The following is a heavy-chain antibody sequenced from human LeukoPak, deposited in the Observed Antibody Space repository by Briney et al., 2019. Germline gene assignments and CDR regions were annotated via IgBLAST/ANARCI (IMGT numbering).Heavy chain of an antibody. J-gene: IGHJ4*02. CDR2: IYYSGST. CDR3: ARSGYSYGYGTHFDY. Sequence: SQTLSLTCTVSGGSISSYYWSWIRQPPGKGLEWIGYIYYSGSTNYNPSLKSRVTISVDTSKNQFSLKLSSVTAADTAVYYCARSGYSYGYGTHFDYWGQGTLVTVSS. CDR1: GGSISSYY. V-gene: IGHV4-59*01. D-gene: IGHD5-18*01.